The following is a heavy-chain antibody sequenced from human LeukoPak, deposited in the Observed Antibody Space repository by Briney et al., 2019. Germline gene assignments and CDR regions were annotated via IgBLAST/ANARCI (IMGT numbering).Heavy chain of an antibody. CDR3: ARDATMIVVARYYGMDV. D-gene: IGHD3-22*01. Sequence: ASVKVSCKASGGTFNNYAISWVRQAPGQGLEWRGIINPSGGSTSYAQKFQGRVTMTRDTSTSTVYMELSSLRSEDTAVYYCARDATMIVVARYYGMDVWGQGTTVTVSS. V-gene: IGHV1-46*02. CDR1: GGTFNNYA. J-gene: IGHJ6*02. CDR2: INPSGGST.